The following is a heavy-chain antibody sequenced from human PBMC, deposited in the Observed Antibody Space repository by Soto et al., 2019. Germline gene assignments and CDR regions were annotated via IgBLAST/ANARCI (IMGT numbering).Heavy chain of an antibody. Sequence: GGSLRLSCAASGFTFSSYSMNWVRQAPGKGLEWVSYISSSSSTIYYADSVKGRFTISRDNAKNSLYLQMNSLRDEDTAVYYCARDSGSSSWYPHYYYYGMDVWGQGTTVTVSS. V-gene: IGHV3-48*02. J-gene: IGHJ6*02. CDR3: ARDSGSSSWYPHYYYYGMDV. D-gene: IGHD6-13*01. CDR2: ISSSSSTI. CDR1: GFTFSSYS.